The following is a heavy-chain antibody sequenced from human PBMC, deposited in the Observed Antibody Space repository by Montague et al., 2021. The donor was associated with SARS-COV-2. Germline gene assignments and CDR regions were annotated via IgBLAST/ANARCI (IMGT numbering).Heavy chain of an antibody. J-gene: IGHJ5*02. D-gene: IGHD1-20*01. V-gene: IGHV4-59*13. CDR1: GGSISSYY. Sequence: ETLSLTCSVSGGSISSYYWSWIRQSPGKGLEWIGYIFHSGISDYNPSLKSRVTISVDMSKNQFSLQLNSVTAADSAVYYCARTEYNWNDWFDPWGQGTLVTVSS. CDR2: IFHSGIS. CDR3: ARTEYNWNDWFDP.